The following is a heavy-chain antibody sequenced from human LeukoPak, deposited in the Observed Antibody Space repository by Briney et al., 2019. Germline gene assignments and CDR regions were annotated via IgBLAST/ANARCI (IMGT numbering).Heavy chain of an antibody. V-gene: IGHV1-18*04. J-gene: IGHJ4*02. CDR3: ARPYYYDSTGYYQYYFDY. CDR2: ISAYNGNT. D-gene: IGHD3-22*01. CDR1: GYTFISYY. Sequence: ASVKVSCKASGYTFISYYMNWVRQAPGQGLEWMGWISAYNGNTNYAQKLQGRVTMTTDTSTSTAYMELGSLRSDDTAVYYCARPYYYDSTGYYQYYFDYWGQGTLVTVSS.